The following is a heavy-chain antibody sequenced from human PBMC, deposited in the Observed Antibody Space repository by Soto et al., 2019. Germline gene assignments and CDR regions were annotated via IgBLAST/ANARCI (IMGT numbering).Heavy chain of an antibody. D-gene: IGHD2-2*01. J-gene: IGHJ5*02. Sequence: QVQLVQSGAEVKKPGSSVKVSCKASGGTFSSYAISWERQAPGQGLEWMGGIIPIFGTANYAQKFQGRVTITADESTSTAYMELSSLRSEDTAVYYCARGYCSSTSCYRAWFDPWGQGTLVTVSS. CDR1: GGTFSSYA. CDR3: ARGYCSSTSCYRAWFDP. V-gene: IGHV1-69*01. CDR2: IIPIFGTA.